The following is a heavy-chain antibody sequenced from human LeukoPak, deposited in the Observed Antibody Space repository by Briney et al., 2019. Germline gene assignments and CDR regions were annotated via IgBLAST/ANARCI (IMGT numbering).Heavy chain of an antibody. CDR3: VRGQLWSYYHDY. D-gene: IGHD5-18*01. J-gene: IGHJ4*02. Sequence: GRSLRLSCAASGFTFSSYGMHWVRQAPGKGLEWVAVISYDGSNKYYADSVKGRFTTSRDNAKNTVYLEMNSLRAEDTAVYYCVRGQLWSYYHDYWGQGTLVSVSS. V-gene: IGHV3-30*03. CDR2: ISYDGSNK. CDR1: GFTFSSYG.